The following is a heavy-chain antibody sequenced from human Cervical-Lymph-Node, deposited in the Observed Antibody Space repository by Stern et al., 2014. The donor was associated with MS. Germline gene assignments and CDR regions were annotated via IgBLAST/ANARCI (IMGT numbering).Heavy chain of an antibody. Sequence: QLQLQESGPGLVKPSETLSLTCTVSGVSIRDYYLSWIRQPPGKGLQWIGYIYNSGGTKYNPSLKSRVTISIDTSTKEFSLKLRSVTAADTAVYYCARHYDSTGYGRENWFDPWGQGTLVTVSS. CDR3: ARHYDSTGYGRENWFDP. CDR1: GVSIRDYY. CDR2: IYNSGGT. J-gene: IGHJ5*02. V-gene: IGHV4-59*01. D-gene: IGHD3-22*01.